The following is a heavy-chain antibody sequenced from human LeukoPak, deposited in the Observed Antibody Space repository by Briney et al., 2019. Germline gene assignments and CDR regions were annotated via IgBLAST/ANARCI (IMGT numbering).Heavy chain of an antibody. CDR1: GFTFTDYY. V-gene: IGHV3-11*01. CDR2: ISVSGTTM. J-gene: IGHJ4*02. CDR3: AKDFSLRGYYYGSGSSNLEY. Sequence: GVSLRLSCATSGFTFTDYYMTWIRQAPGKGLEWISYISVSGTTMYYADSVKGRFTLSRDNAKNSLYLQMNSLRADDTAVYYCAKDFSLRGYYYGSGSSNLEYWGQGTLVTVSS. D-gene: IGHD3-10*01.